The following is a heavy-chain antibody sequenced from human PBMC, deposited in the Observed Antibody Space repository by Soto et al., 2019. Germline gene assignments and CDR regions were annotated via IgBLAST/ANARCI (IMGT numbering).Heavy chain of an antibody. Sequence: QVQLVESGGGVVQPGRSLRLSCAASGFTFSSYAMHWVRQAPGKGLEWVAVISYDGSNKYYADSVKGRFTISRDNSKNXLYLQMNSLRAEDTAVYYCARDQQQLDYYYYGMDVWGQGTTVTVSS. CDR2: ISYDGSNK. D-gene: IGHD6-13*01. J-gene: IGHJ6*02. CDR1: GFTFSSYA. V-gene: IGHV3-30-3*01. CDR3: ARDQQQLDYYYYGMDV.